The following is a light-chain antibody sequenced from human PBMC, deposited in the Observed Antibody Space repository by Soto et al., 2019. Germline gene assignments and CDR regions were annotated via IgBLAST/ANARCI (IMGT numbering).Light chain of an antibody. V-gene: IGKV3-20*01. CDR1: QSVSSSY. J-gene: IGKJ1*01. Sequence: EIVLTQSPGTLSLSPGERATLSCRASQSVSSSYLAWYQQKAGQAPRLVIYGASIRATGIPDRFSGSGSGTDLTLTISRLEPEDSAVYYCQQYGNSPRTFGQGTKVEIK. CDR3: QQYGNSPRT. CDR2: GAS.